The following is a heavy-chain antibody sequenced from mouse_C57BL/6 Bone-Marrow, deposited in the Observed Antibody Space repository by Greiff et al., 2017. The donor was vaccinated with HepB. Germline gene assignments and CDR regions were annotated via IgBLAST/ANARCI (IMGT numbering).Heavy chain of an antibody. CDR3: TRLGFTTVVAEYFDV. CDR1: GFTFSDAW. CDR2: IRNKANNHAT. Sequence: EVKLEESGGGLVQPGGSMKLSCAASGFTFSDAWMDWVRQSPEKGLEWVAEIRNKANNHATYYAESVKGRFTISRADSKTSVYLQMNSLRAEDTGIYYCTRLGFTTVVAEYFDVWGTGTTVTVSS. V-gene: IGHV6-6*01. J-gene: IGHJ1*03. D-gene: IGHD1-1*01.